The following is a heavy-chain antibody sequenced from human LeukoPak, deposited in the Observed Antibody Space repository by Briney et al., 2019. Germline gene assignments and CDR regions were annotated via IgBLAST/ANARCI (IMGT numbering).Heavy chain of an antibody. D-gene: IGHD2-2*01. CDR2: VSGSGGST. V-gene: IGHV3-23*01. CDR3: AASLPNIVVVPATKGPFGY. CDR1: GFTFSSSA. Sequence: GGSLRLSCAASGFTFSSSAMSWVRQAPGKGLEWVSGVSGSGGSTHYADSVKGRFTISRDNSKNTLYLQMNSLRAEDTAVYYCAASLPNIVVVPATKGPFGYWGQGTLVTVSS. J-gene: IGHJ4*02.